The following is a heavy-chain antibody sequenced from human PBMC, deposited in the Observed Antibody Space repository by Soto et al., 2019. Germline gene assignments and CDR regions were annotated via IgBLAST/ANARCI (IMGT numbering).Heavy chain of an antibody. D-gene: IGHD2-21*01. Sequence: QVHLVESGGGLVKPGGSLRLSCAASGFRFGDSYMSWIRQAPGKGLEWVSYISGGSSYTNYADSAEGRFTTSRDNAKGLMFLQMNSLRADDTAVYYCAKPIVAASGYYFDHWGQGNMVTVSS. CDR2: ISGGSSYT. J-gene: IGHJ4*02. CDR3: AKPIVAASGYYFDH. CDR1: GFRFGDSY. V-gene: IGHV3-11*06.